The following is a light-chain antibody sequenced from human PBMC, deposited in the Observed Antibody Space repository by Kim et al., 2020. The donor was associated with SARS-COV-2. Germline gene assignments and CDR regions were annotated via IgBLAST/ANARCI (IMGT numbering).Light chain of an antibody. Sequence: ASVGDRVTITGRASQSISSYLNWYQHKPGKAPKLLIYAASSLQSGVPSRVSGSGSGTDFTLTISSLQPEDFATYYCQQSYSTPWTFGQGTKVDIK. CDR3: QQSYSTPWT. CDR2: AAS. J-gene: IGKJ1*01. CDR1: QSISSY. V-gene: IGKV1-39*01.